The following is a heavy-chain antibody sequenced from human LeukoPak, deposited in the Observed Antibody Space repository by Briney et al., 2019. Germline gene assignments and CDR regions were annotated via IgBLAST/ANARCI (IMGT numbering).Heavy chain of an antibody. CDR2: IYPDDSST. V-gene: IGHV5-51*01. Sequence: GESLKISFQGSGXNFPTYWIAWVRQMPGKGLEWMGSIYPDDSSTTYSPSFQGQVTISADRSISTAYLQWSSLKASDTAKYFCARRYASGWVFDFWGQGTLVTISS. CDR3: ARRYASGWVFDF. D-gene: IGHD6-19*01. J-gene: IGHJ4*02. CDR1: GXNFPTYW.